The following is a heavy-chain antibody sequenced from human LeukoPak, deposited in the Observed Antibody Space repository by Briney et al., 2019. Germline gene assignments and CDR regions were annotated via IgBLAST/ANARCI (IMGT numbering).Heavy chain of an antibody. CDR3: ARDPYYDSSGGEVDY. CDR2: IYSGGST. Sequence: GGSLRLSCAASGFTFSTYAMSWVRQAPGKGLEWVSVIYSGGSTYYADSVKGRFTISRDNSKNTLYLQMNSLRAEDTAVYYCARDPYYDSSGGEVDYWGQGTLVTVSS. CDR1: GFTFSTYA. J-gene: IGHJ4*02. D-gene: IGHD3-22*01. V-gene: IGHV3-53*01.